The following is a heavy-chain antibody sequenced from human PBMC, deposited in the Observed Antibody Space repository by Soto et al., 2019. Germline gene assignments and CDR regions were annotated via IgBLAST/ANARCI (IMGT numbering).Heavy chain of an antibody. CDR2: IWYDGSNK. J-gene: IGHJ6*02. CDR3: ASGLGDYYYGMDV. Sequence: QVQLVESGGGVVQPGRSLRLSCAASGFTFSSYGMHWVRQAPGKGLEWVAVIWYDGSNKYYADSVKGRFTISRDNSKNTLYLQMNSLRAEGTAVYYCASGLGDYYYGMDVWGQGTTVTVSS. D-gene: IGHD3-16*01. CDR1: GFTFSSYG. V-gene: IGHV3-33*01.